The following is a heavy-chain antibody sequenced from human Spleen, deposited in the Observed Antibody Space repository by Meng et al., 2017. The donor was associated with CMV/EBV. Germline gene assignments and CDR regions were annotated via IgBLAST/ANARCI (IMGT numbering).Heavy chain of an antibody. D-gene: IGHD4-23*01. J-gene: IGHJ3*02. Sequence: GESLKISCAASRFTFSSYSMNWVRQAPGKGLEWVSSISSSSSYIHYADSVKGRFTISRDNAKNSLSLQMNRLRAEDTAVYFCARETWYGGGHAFDIWGQGTMVTVSS. CDR2: ISSSSSYI. V-gene: IGHV3-21*01. CDR1: RFTFSSYS. CDR3: ARETWYGGGHAFDI.